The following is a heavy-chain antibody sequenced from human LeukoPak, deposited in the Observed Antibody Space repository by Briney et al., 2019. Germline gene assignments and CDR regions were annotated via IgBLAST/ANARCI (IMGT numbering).Heavy chain of an antibody. CDR3: ARVMDYYGSGSYLY. CDR1: GFTFSTYA. J-gene: IGHJ4*02. Sequence: GGSLRLSCAASGFTFSTYAMSWVRQAPGKGLEWVSYISSSSSTIYYADSVRGRFTISRDNAKNSLYLQMNSLRAEDTAVYYCARVMDYYGSGSYLYWGQGTLVTVSS. V-gene: IGHV3-48*04. D-gene: IGHD3-10*01. CDR2: ISSSSSTI.